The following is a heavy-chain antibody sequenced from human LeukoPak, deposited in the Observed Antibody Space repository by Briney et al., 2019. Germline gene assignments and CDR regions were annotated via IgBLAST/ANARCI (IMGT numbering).Heavy chain of an antibody. J-gene: IGHJ6*03. V-gene: IGHV4-31*03. CDR3: ARDLGELSLYRGCYVDV. Sequence: SQTLSLTCTVSGGSITSGGYYWSWIRQHPGKGLEWIGNIYYSVNTYYNPSLKSRVTISVDTSKNHFSLKLSSVTAADTAVYYCARDLGELSLYRGCYVDVWGKGTTVTVSS. D-gene: IGHD3-16*02. CDR1: GGSITSGGYY. CDR2: IYYSVNT.